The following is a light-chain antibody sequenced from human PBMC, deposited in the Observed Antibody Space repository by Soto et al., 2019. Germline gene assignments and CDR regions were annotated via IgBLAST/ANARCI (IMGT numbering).Light chain of an antibody. J-gene: IGKJ2*01. CDR3: QQSYSTQYT. Sequence: DIQMTQSPSSLSASVGDRVTITCRASQSSSSYLNWYQQKPGKAPKLLIYAPSSLQSGVPSRFSGSGSGTDFTLTISSLQPEDFATYYCQQSYSTQYTFGQGTKLEIK. CDR1: QSSSSY. CDR2: APS. V-gene: IGKV1-39*01.